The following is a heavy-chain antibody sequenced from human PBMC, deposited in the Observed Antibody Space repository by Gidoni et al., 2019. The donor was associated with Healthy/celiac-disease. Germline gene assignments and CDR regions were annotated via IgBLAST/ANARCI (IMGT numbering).Heavy chain of an antibody. CDR1: GLTFSRYS. CDR2: LSMSSSNL. J-gene: IGHJ4*01. Sequence: EVQLVESGGGLVQPGGSLRLAGADSGLTFSRYSKTGVRQAPGKGLGLVSYLSMSSSNLSYAESLKGRFTISRDNSKHSLFLEMNQLRDEDTGVVFCSRSSVPRYRSTARLRYRGPGTLVT. CDR3: SRSSVPRYRSTARLRY. D-gene: IGHD2-15*01. V-gene: IGHV3-48*02.